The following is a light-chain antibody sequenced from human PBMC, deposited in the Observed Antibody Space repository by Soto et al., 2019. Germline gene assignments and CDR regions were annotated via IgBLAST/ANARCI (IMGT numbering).Light chain of an antibody. CDR1: QSVSSN. J-gene: IGKJ1*01. CDR3: QHYNNWPRT. CDR2: GAS. V-gene: IGKV3-15*01. Sequence: EIVMTHSPATLSVSPGERATLSCRASQSVSSNFAWYQQKPGQAPRLLIYGASTRATGIPARFSGSGSGTEFTLTISSLQSEDFAVYYCQHYNNWPRTFGQGTKVEIK.